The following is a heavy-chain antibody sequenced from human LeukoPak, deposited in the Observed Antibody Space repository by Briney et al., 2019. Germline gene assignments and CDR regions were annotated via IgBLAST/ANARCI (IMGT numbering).Heavy chain of an antibody. J-gene: IGHJ4*02. CDR2: IYYSGST. D-gene: IGHD6-13*01. CDR1: GGSTSSSSYY. V-gene: IGHV4-39*07. CDR3: ARVGAAAANYFDY. Sequence: PSETLSLTCTVSGGSTSSSSYYWGWIRQPPGKGLEWIGSIYYSGSTYYNPSLKSRVTISVDTSKNQFSLKLSSVTAADTAVYYCARVGAAAANYFDYWGQGTLVTVSS.